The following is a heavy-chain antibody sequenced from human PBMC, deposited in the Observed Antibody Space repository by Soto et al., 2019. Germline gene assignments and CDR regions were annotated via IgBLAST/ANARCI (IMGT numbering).Heavy chain of an antibody. CDR3: ARRGTTGTTGHYYYGMDV. CDR2: IDPSDSYT. CDR1: GYSFTSYW. Sequence: GESLKISCKGSGYSFTSYWISWVRQMPGKGLEWMGRIDPSDSYTNYSPSFQGHVTISADKSISTAYLQWSSLKASDTAMYYCARRGTTGTTGHYYYGMDVWGQGTTVTVSS. D-gene: IGHD1-1*01. J-gene: IGHJ6*02. V-gene: IGHV5-10-1*01.